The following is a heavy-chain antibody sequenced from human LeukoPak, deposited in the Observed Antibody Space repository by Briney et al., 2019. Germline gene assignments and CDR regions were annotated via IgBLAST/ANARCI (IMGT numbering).Heavy chain of an antibody. CDR3: ATDLYSRPRALDY. D-gene: IGHD5-18*01. J-gene: IGHJ4*02. V-gene: IGHV1-24*01. CDR2: FDPEDGET. CDR1: GYTLTELS. Sequence: GASVKVSCKVSGYTLTELSMHWVRQAPGKGREGMGGFDPEDGETIYAQKFQGRVTMTEDTSTDTAYMELSSLRSEGTAVYYCATDLYSRPRALDYWGQGTLVTVSS.